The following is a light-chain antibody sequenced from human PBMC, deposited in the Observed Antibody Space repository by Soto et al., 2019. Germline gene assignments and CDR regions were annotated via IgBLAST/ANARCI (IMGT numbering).Light chain of an antibody. Sequence: DIQMTQSPSTLSASVGDRVTITCRASQSINNWLAWYQQKPGKAPKLLIYEASSLVSGVTSRFSGSGSGTEFTLTISSLEPDDFAEYYCQQYDSDSSTFGQGTKLDI. CDR3: QQYDSDSST. CDR1: QSINNW. J-gene: IGKJ2*01. CDR2: EAS. V-gene: IGKV1-5*03.